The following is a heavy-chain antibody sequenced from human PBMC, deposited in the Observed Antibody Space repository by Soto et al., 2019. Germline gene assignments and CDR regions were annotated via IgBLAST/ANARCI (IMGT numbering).Heavy chain of an antibody. Sequence: DVQLLESGGHLVQPGGSLRLSCAASGFTFSSYAMSWVRQAPGKGLEWVSSVSAGGDMTYYSDSVKGRFTISRDNSNTALFLQMNSLRIEDTALYYCARGDRGGSGSPASYYYSGVDVWGQGTTVTVS. CDR2: VSAGGDMT. J-gene: IGHJ6*02. D-gene: IGHD3-10*01. CDR1: GFTFSSYA. V-gene: IGHV3-23*01. CDR3: ARGDRGGSGSPASYYYSGVDV.